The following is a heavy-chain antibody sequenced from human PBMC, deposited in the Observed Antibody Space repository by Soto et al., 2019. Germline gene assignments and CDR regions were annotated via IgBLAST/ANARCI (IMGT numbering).Heavy chain of an antibody. CDR3: ARPTRRYYYDSSAYYYHVGCFDY. D-gene: IGHD3-22*01. J-gene: IGHJ4*02. CDR2: IIPIFGTA. Sequence: VASVKVSCKASGGTFSSYAISWVRQAPGQGLEWMGGIIPIFGTANYAQKFQGRVTITADESTSTAYMELSSLRSEDTAVYYCARPTRRYYYDSSAYYYHVGCFDYWGQGTLVTVSS. V-gene: IGHV1-69*13. CDR1: GGTFSSYA.